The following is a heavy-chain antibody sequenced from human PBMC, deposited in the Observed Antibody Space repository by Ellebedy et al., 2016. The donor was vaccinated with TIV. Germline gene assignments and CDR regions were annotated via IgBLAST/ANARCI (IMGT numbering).Heavy chain of an antibody. CDR1: GFTFSRYA. D-gene: IGHD6-25*01. CDR3: ARFRVAARSGYFDL. V-gene: IGHV3-23*01. Sequence: PGGSLRLSCAASGFTFSRYAITWVRQAPGKGPEWVTSISCADSTYFADFVKGRFTISRDHFKNTVYLQMNSLRAEDTAVYYCARFRVAARSGYFDLWGRGTLVTVSS. J-gene: IGHJ2*01. CDR2: ISCADST.